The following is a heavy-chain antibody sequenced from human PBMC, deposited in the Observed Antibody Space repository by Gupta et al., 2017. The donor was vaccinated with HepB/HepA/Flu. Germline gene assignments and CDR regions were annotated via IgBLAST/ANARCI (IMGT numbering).Heavy chain of an antibody. CDR3: LLWGADAAATHC. D-gene: IGHD2-15*01. Sequence: EVQMVESGGGLVQPGGSLRLSCAASGFTFSNYWMNWVRQAPGKGLEWVANINPDGSKESYVDSVKGRFTISRDNAWNSVYLQMNSLRVEDSAVYYCLLWGADAAATHCWGQGTLVIVSS. J-gene: IGHJ4*02. CDR2: INPDGSKE. CDR1: GFTFSNYW. V-gene: IGHV3-7*01.